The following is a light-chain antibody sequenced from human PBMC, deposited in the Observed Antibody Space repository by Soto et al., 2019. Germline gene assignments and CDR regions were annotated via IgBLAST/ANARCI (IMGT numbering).Light chain of an antibody. V-gene: IGKV1-12*01. CDR1: QGIGRW. CDR3: QQANSFPRS. CDR2: DAS. Sequence: DIQMTQSPSSVSASVGDRVTITCRASQGIGRWLAWYQQKPGKAPNLLIYDASKLHSGVPSRFSVSGSGTDFSLTISSLQPEDFATYYCQQANSFPRSFGGWTKLE. J-gene: IGKJ4*02.